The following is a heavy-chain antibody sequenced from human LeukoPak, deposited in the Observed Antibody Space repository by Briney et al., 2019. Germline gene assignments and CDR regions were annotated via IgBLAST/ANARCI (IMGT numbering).Heavy chain of an antibody. Sequence: SETLSLTCTVSGGSISSYYWSWIRQPAGKGLEWIGRIYSSGRTNYNPSLKSRVTISVDMSKTQFSLKLNSVTAADTAIYYCARVLCGSFYCPLFDDWGQGTLVTVSS. V-gene: IGHV4-4*07. J-gene: IGHJ4*02. D-gene: IGHD1-26*01. CDR1: GGSISSYY. CDR2: IYSSGRT. CDR3: ARVLCGSFYCPLFDD.